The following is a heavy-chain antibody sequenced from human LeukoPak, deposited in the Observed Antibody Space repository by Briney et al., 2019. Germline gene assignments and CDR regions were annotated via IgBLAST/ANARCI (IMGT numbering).Heavy chain of an antibody. D-gene: IGHD3-10*01. CDR3: ARAMVRGVQGAFDI. Sequence: ASVKVSCKASGYTFTGYYMHWVRQAPGQGLEWMGWINPNSGGTNYAQKFQGRVTMTRDTSISTAYMELSRLRSDDTAVYYWARAMVRGVQGAFDIWGQGTMVTVSS. V-gene: IGHV1-2*02. CDR2: INPNSGGT. CDR1: GYTFTGYY. J-gene: IGHJ3*02.